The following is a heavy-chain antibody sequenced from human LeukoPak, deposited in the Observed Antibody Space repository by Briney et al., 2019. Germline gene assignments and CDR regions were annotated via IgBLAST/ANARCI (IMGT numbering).Heavy chain of an antibody. D-gene: IGHD5-18*01. V-gene: IGHV3-23*01. CDR3: AKDTTWIQLWLN. Sequence: GGSLRLSCAASGFTFSSYAMNWVRQAPGKGLEWVSAISGSGGSTYYADSVKGRFTTSRDNSKNTLYLEMNSLRAEDTAVYYCAKDTTWIQLWLNWGQGTLVTVSS. J-gene: IGHJ4*02. CDR2: ISGSGGST. CDR1: GFTFSSYA.